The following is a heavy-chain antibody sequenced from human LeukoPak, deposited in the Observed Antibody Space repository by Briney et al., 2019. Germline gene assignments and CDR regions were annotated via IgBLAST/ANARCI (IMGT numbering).Heavy chain of an antibody. CDR3: ARVGETIFGAFDI. CDR2: IWYDGSNK. D-gene: IGHD3-3*01. CDR1: GFTFSSYG. Sequence: PGRSLRLSCAASGFTFSSYGMHWVRQAPGKGLEWVAVIWYDGSNKYYADSVKGRFTISRDNPKNTLYLQMNSLRAEDTAVYYCARVGETIFGAFDIWGQGTMVTVSS. J-gene: IGHJ3*02. V-gene: IGHV3-33*01.